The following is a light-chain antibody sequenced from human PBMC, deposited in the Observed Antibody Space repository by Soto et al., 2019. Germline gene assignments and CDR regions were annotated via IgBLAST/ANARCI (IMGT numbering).Light chain of an antibody. CDR3: AAWDDSLNGVV. V-gene: IGLV1-44*01. J-gene: IGLJ7*01. CDR2: SNT. CDR1: SSNIGSNT. Sequence: QPVLTQPPSASGTPGQRVTISCSGSSSNIGSNTVNWYRQLPGTAPKLLIHSNTQRPSGVPARFSASKSGTSASLAISGLQSEDEADYYCAAWDDSLNGVVFGGGTQLTVL.